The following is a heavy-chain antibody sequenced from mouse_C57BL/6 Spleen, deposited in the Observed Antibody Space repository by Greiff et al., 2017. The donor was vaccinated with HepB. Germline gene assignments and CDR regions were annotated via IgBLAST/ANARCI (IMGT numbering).Heavy chain of an antibody. CDR2: IDPANGNT. Sequence: VQLKESVAELVRPGASVKLSCTASGFNIKNTYMHWVKQRPEQGLEWIGRIDPANGNTKYAPKFQGKATITADTSSNTAYLQLSSLTSEDTAIYYCASSYGSSYGFAYWGQGTLVTVSA. D-gene: IGHD1-1*01. V-gene: IGHV14-3*01. CDR3: ASSYGSSYGFAY. CDR1: GFNIKNTY. J-gene: IGHJ3*01.